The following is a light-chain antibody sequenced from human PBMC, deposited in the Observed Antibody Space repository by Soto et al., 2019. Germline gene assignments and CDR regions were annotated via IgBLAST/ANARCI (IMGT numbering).Light chain of an antibody. V-gene: IGKV2D-29*02. J-gene: IGKJ5*01. Sequence: DVVMTQTPLSLSVAPGQPVSISCKSSQSLLHITGETFLFWYLQKPGQSPQLLIYEVSTRVSGVPDRFSGSGSGTDFTLEIRRVETDDVGIYYCMQSTQLPPTFGQGTRLEIK. CDR1: QSLLHITGETF. CDR2: EVS. CDR3: MQSTQLPPT.